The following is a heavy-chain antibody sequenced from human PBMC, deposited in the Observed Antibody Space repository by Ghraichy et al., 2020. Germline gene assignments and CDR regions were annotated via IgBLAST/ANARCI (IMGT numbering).Heavy chain of an antibody. V-gene: IGHV4-59*01. Sequence: SETLSLTCTVSGVSISTYHWSWFRQPPGKELEWIGYIYHSGSTNYNPSLKSRVSTSVDTSKNQLSLKLTSMTAADTAIYYCARKDGDIWGQGTMVTVSS. J-gene: IGHJ3*02. CDR2: IYHSGST. CDR1: GVSISTYH. CDR3: ARKDGDI.